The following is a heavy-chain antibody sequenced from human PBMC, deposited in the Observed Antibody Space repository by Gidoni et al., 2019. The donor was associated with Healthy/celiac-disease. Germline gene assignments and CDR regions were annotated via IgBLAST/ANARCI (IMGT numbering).Heavy chain of an antibody. CDR3: AKEGGDYCFDY. Sequence: EMPLLSSGGGLVQPGGSLSLSCAASGLPFSSYAMSWVRQAPVKGLEWVSAISGSGGSTYYADSVKGRFTISRDNSKNTLYLQMNSLRAEDTAVYYCAKEGGDYCFDYWGQGTLVTVSS. D-gene: IGHD2-21*02. CDR1: GLPFSSYA. CDR2: ISGSGGST. V-gene: IGHV3-23*01. J-gene: IGHJ4*02.